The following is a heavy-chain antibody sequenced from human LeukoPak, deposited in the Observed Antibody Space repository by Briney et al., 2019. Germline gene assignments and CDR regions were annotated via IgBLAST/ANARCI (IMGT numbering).Heavy chain of an antibody. V-gene: IGHV3-30*18. D-gene: IGHD3-16*01. CDR2: ISYDGSNK. CDR1: GFSFSSYG. CDR3: AKDIGGGEGY. Sequence: GGSLRLSCTASGFSFSSYGMHWVRLAPGKGLEWVAVISYDGSNKYYADSVKGRFTISRDNSKNTLYLQINSLRAEDTAVYYCAKDIGGGEGYWGQGTLVTVSS. J-gene: IGHJ4*02.